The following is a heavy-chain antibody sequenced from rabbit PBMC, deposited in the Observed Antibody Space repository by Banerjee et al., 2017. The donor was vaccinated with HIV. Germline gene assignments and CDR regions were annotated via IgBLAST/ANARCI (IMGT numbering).Heavy chain of an antibody. CDR2: IYAGSSGNT. CDR3: ARGGYADYDYSTFDL. Sequence: QSLEESGGDLVKPGASLTLTCTASGFSFSSSYWICWVRQAPGKGLEWIACIYAGSSGNTYYASWAKGRFTISKTSSTTVTLQMTSLTVADTATYFCARGGYADYDYSTFDLWGPGTLVTVS. D-gene: IGHD6-1*01. J-gene: IGHJ4*01. V-gene: IGHV1S40*01. CDR1: GFSFSSSYW.